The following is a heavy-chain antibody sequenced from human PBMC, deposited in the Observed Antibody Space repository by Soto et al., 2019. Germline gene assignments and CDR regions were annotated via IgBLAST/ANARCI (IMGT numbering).Heavy chain of an antibody. J-gene: IGHJ4*02. V-gene: IGHV3-23*01. Sequence: PGGSLRLSCAASGFPFINFAMSWVRQSPGKGLEWVSAISGTGSRTWYADSVRGRFTVSRDNSKNPLYLQMTSLRDEDTAVYYCAKFGPSGSNWQFDYGCPGTLVAVSS. CDR1: GFPFINFA. CDR2: ISGTGSRT. D-gene: IGHD3-10*01. CDR3: AKFGPSGSNWQFDY.